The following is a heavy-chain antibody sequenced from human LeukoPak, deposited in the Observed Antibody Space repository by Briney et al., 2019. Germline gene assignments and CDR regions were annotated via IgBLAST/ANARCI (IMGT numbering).Heavy chain of an antibody. CDR3: AKAPIGSTIDY. CDR2: ISSSSSYI. J-gene: IGHJ4*02. Sequence: GGSLRLSCAASGFTFSSYSMNWVRQAPGKGLEWVSSISSSSSYIYYADSVKGRFTISRDNAKNSLYLQMNSLRAEDTAVYYCAKAPIGSTIDYWGQGTLVTVSS. D-gene: IGHD1-1*01. V-gene: IGHV3-21*01. CDR1: GFTFSSYS.